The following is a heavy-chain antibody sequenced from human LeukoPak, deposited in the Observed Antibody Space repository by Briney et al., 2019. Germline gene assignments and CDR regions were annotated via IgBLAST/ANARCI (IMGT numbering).Heavy chain of an antibody. V-gene: IGHV3-23*01. Sequence: GGSLRLSCSASGFTFSSYTMSWVRQAPGKGLEWVSAIVGSGDSTFYAGSVKGRFTISRDNSKNTLYLQMNSLRAEDMAVYYCAKANAREFDYWGQGTLVTVSS. J-gene: IGHJ4*02. CDR3: AKANAREFDY. CDR1: GFTFSSYT. CDR2: IVGSGDST. D-gene: IGHD6-6*01.